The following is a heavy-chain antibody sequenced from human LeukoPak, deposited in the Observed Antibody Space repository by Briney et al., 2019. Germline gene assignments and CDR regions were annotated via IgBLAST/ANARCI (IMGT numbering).Heavy chain of an antibody. D-gene: IGHD1-7*01. CDR2: VYHSGGA. J-gene: IGHJ6*02. Sequence: SETLSLTCAVSGASLASHSWWSWVRQPPGKGLEWIGEVYHSGGANYKPSLKSRVTISVDTSKNQFSLKLSSVTAADTAVYYCARDNWNYGSSMDVWGQGTTVTVSS. CDR1: GASLASHSW. CDR3: ARDNWNYGSSMDV. V-gene: IGHV4/OR15-8*01.